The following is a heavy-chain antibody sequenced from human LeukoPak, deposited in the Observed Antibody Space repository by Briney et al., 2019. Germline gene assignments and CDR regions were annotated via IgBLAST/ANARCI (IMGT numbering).Heavy chain of an antibody. Sequence: GGSLRLSCAASGFIFSNFWMSWVRQAPGKGLECVASIKQDGSEKFYVDSVKGRLTISRDNAKNSLYLQTNSLRAEDTAVYYCARDMPGNYGDYPHAFDIWGQGTMVPVSS. D-gene: IGHD4-17*01. CDR2: IKQDGSEK. CDR3: ARDMPGNYGDYPHAFDI. CDR1: GFIFSNFW. J-gene: IGHJ3*02. V-gene: IGHV3-7*01.